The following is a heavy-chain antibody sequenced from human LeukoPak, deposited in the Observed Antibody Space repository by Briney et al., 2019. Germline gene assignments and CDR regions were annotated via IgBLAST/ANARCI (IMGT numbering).Heavy chain of an antibody. CDR3: ARANYGSGSYPPDF. J-gene: IGHJ4*02. CDR2: IYYSGST. Sequence: SETLSLTCTVSGDSISNYYWSWIRQPPGKGLEWIGCIYYSGSTNYNPSLKSRVTISVDTSKNQFSLKLTSVTAADTAVYYCARANYGSGSYPPDFWGQGTLVTVSS. CDR1: GDSISNYY. D-gene: IGHD3-10*01. V-gene: IGHV4-59*01.